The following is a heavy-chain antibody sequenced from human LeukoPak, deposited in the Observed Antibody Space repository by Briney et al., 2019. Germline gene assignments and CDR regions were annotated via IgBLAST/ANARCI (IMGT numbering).Heavy chain of an antibody. CDR2: IQSKTDGGTT. Sequence: GGSLRLSCAASGFTFSNAWMSWVRQAPGKGLEWVGRIQSKTDGGTTDYAAPVKGRFTISRDDSKNTLYLQMNSLKTEDTAVYYCTTENYYGSGSYYRSWFDPWGQGTLVTVSS. V-gene: IGHV3-15*01. CDR3: TTENYYGSGSYYRSWFDP. D-gene: IGHD3-10*01. CDR1: GFTFSNAW. J-gene: IGHJ5*02.